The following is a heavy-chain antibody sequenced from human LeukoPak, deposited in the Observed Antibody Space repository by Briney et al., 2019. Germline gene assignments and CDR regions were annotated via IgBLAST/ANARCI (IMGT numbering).Heavy chain of an antibody. CDR3: AREVACCGGDCSPYYFDY. D-gene: IGHD2-21*02. J-gene: IGHJ4*02. CDR2: IIPILGIA. CDR1: GGTFSSYA. V-gene: IGHV1-69*04. Sequence: GASVKVSCKASGGTFSSYAISWVRQAPGQGLEWMGRIIPILGIANYAQKFQGRVTITADKSTSTAYMELSSLRSEDTAVYYCAREVACCGGDCSPYYFDYWGQGTLVTVSS.